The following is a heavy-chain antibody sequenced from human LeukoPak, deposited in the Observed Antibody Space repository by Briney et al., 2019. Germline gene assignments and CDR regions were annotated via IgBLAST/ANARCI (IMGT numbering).Heavy chain of an antibody. J-gene: IGHJ3*02. CDR1: GFTVSSNY. Sequence: PGGSLRLSCAASGFTVSSNYMSWVRQAPGKGLEWVSVIYSGGSTYYADSVKGRFTISRDNSKNTLYLQMNSLRAEDTAVYYCARSRVVVIAMGASDAFDIRGQGTMVTVSS. CDR3: ARSRVVVIAMGASDAFDI. CDR2: IYSGGST. D-gene: IGHD2-21*01. V-gene: IGHV3-53*01.